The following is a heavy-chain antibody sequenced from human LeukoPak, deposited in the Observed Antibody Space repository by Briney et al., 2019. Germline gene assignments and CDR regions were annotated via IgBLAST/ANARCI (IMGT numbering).Heavy chain of an antibody. D-gene: IGHD6-19*01. CDR2: INSDGYSI. CDR3: TRAGYSSGFDS. CDR1: GFTFSGYW. V-gene: IGHV3-74*03. J-gene: IGHJ5*01. Sequence: GGSLRLACAASGFTFSGYWMHWVRQAPGKGLVWVSRINSDGYSITYADSVKGRFTISRDNAKNTLYLQMNSLIAEDTAVYFCTRAGYSSGFDSWGQGTLVSVSS.